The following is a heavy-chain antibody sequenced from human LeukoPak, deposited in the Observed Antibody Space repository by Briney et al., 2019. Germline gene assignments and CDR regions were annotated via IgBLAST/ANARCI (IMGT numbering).Heavy chain of an antibody. CDR2: ISTSSGTI. J-gene: IGHJ4*02. CDR3: ARDRDFSLDY. Sequence: GGSLRLSCAASGFTFNTYSMNWARQAPGKGLEWVSYISTSSGTIYYADSVKGRFTISRDNAKNSLYLQMNSLRDEDTAVYYCARDRDFSLDYWGQGTLVTVSS. CDR1: GFTFNTYS. V-gene: IGHV3-48*02.